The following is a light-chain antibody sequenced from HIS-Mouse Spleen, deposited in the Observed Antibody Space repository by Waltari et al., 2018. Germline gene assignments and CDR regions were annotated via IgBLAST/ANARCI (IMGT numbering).Light chain of an antibody. V-gene: IGLV3-10*01. CDR2: EDS. CDR1: ALPNKY. Sequence: SYELTQPPSVSVSSGQTARITCSGDALPNKYAYWYHQKSGQAPVLVIYEDSKRPSGIPERFSGSSSGTMATLTISGAQVEDEADYYCYSTDSSGNHRVFGGGTKLTVL. CDR3: YSTDSSGNHRV. J-gene: IGLJ2*01.